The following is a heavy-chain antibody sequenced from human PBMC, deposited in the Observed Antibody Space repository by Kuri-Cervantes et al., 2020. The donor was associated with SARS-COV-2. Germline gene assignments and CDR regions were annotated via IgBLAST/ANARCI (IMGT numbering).Heavy chain of an antibody. Sequence: GSLRPSCTVSGGSISSSSYYWGWIRQPPGKGLEWFGSIYYSGSTYYNPSLKSRVTISVDTSKNQFSLKLSSVTAADTAVYYCAICDSSSWYYFDYWGQGTLVTVSS. V-gene: IGHV4-39*01. D-gene: IGHD6-13*01. CDR2: IYYSGST. CDR1: GGSISSSSYY. J-gene: IGHJ4*02. CDR3: AICDSSSWYYFDY.